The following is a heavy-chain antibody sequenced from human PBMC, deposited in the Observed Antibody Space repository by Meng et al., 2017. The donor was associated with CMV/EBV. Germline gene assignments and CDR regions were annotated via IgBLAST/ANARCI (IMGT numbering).Heavy chain of an antibody. D-gene: IGHD3-22*01. V-gene: IGHV3-73*01. J-gene: IGHJ4*02. CDR1: GFTFSGSA. CDR2: IRSKANSYAT. CDR3: AKGTYYYDSSGTDY. Sequence: GGSLRLSCAASGFTFSGSAMHWVRQASGKGLEWVGRIRSKANSYATAYAASVKGRFTISRDDSKNTLYLQMNSLRAEDTAVYYCAKGTYYYDSSGTDYWGQGTLVTVSS.